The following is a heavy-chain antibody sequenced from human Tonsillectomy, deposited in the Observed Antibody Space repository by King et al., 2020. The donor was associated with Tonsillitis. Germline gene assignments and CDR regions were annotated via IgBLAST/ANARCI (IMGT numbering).Heavy chain of an antibody. J-gene: IGHJ4*02. V-gene: IGHV3-23*04. CDR2: IGPSGGNA. CDR3: VKERWGDN. Sequence: DVQLVESGGGLVQPGGALRLSCTAAGFTFSTYTMSWVRQAPGKGLEWVSVIGPSGGNAFYADSVKGRFTISRDNSKNMLYLQMNSLRAEDTAVYYCVKERWGDNWGEGTLVTVSS. CDR1: GFTFSTYT. D-gene: IGHD7-27*01.